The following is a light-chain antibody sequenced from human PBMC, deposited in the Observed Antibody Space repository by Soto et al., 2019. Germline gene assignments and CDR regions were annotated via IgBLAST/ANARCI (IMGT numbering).Light chain of an antibody. CDR2: DSY. J-gene: IGKJ4*01. CDR3: QQRKYWPPLT. CDR1: HSVDIY. Sequence: EVVLTQSPDTLSLSPGERATLSSRTSHSVDIYLAWYQQKPGQAPRLLIYDSYNRVTGIPTRFSGSGSGTDFTLTISSLEPEDSAVYYCQQRKYWPPLTFGGGTKVEIK. V-gene: IGKV3-11*01.